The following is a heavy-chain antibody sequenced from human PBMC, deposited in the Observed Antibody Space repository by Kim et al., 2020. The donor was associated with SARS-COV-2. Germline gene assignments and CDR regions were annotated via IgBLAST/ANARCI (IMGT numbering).Heavy chain of an antibody. V-gene: IGHV4-34*01. CDR2: INHSGST. CDR3: ARGLVGRGVPAAMGNWFDP. J-gene: IGHJ5*02. Sequence: SETLSLTCAVYGGSFSGYYWSWIRQPPGKGLEWIGEINHSGSTNYNPSLKSRVTISVDTSKNQFSLKLSSVTAADTAVYYCARGLVGRGVPAAMGNWFDPWGQGTLVTVSS. CDR1: GGSFSGYY. D-gene: IGHD2-2*01.